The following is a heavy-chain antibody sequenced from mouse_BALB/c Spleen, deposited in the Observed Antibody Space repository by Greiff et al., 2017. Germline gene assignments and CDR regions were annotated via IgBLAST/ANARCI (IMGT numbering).Heavy chain of an antibody. Sequence: EVHLVESGGGLVQPGGSLRLSCATSGFTFSDFYMEWVRQPPGKRLEWIAASRNKANDYTTEYSASVKGRFIVSRDTSQSILYLQMNALRAEDTAMYYCARDAHYYGSSYGGFAYWGQGTLVTVSA. J-gene: IGHJ3*01. CDR3: ARDAHYYGSSYGGFAY. CDR1: GFTFSDFY. CDR2: SRNKANDYTT. V-gene: IGHV7-1*02. D-gene: IGHD1-1*01.